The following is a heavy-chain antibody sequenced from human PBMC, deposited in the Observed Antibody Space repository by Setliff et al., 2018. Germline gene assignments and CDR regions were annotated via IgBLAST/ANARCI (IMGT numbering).Heavy chain of an antibody. Sequence: GGSLRLSCAASGFTFSSYSMNWVRQAPGEGLEWVSSISSSSSYIYYADSVKGRFTISRDNAKNSLYLQMNSLRAEDTAVYYCARETLNYNFWSGYYRYYYYGMDVWGQGTTVTVSS. CDR3: ARETLNYNFWSGYYRYYYYGMDV. CDR1: GFTFSSYS. CDR2: ISSSSSYI. J-gene: IGHJ6*02. D-gene: IGHD3-3*01. V-gene: IGHV3-21*01.